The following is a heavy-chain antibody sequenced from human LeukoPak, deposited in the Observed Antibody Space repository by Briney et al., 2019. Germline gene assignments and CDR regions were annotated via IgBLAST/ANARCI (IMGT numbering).Heavy chain of an antibody. Sequence: GASVKVSCKSSGYTFNSYGITWVRQAPGQGLEWMGGIIPIFGTTNYAQKFQDRVTITADKSTCTAYMELSSLRSEDTAVYYCARVVGLTGYSSSWYSGYYYYMDVWGKGTTVTVSS. D-gene: IGHD6-13*01. CDR3: ARVVGLTGYSSSWYSGYYYYMDV. CDR1: GYTFNSYG. V-gene: IGHV1-69*06. J-gene: IGHJ6*03. CDR2: IIPIFGTT.